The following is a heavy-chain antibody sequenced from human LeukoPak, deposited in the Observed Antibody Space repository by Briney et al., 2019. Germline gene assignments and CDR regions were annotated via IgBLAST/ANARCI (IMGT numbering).Heavy chain of an antibody. J-gene: IGHJ4*02. CDR1: GFTFSSYG. CDR2: IWYDGSNK. D-gene: IGHD2-2*01. CDR3: ARDESGYQISYLRN. Sequence: GGSLRLSCAASGFTFSSYGMHWVRQAPGKGLEWVAVIWYDGSNKYYGDSVRGRFTISRDNSRNTLYLQMSSLRREDTAVYYCARDESGYQISYLRNWGQGTLVTVSS. V-gene: IGHV3-33*01.